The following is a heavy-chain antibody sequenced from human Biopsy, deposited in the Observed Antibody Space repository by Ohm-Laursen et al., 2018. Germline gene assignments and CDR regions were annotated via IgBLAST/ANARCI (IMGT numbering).Heavy chain of an antibody. CDR3: ARGSNEYGGLYFPH. CDR1: GGSFTGHY. Sequence: SETLSLTCTVSGGSFTGHYWTWIRQRPGQGLEWIGHISHTGYTSYKSSLKSRVTISLDTSRKHFSLRLTSLAAADTAVYYCARGSNEYGGLYFPHWGQGTLVTVAS. CDR2: ISHTGYT. J-gene: IGHJ1*01. D-gene: IGHD4-23*01. V-gene: IGHV4-59*11.